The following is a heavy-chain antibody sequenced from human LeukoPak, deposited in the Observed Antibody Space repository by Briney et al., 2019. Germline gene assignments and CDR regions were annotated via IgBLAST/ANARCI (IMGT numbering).Heavy chain of an antibody. D-gene: IGHD3-10*01. CDR3: ARGRRLTMVRGVNDY. V-gene: IGHV4-34*01. Sequence: KPSETLSLTCAVYGGSFSGYYWSWIRQPPGKGLEWIGEINHSGSTNYNPSLKSRVTISVDTSKNQFSLKLSSVTAADTAVYYCARGRRLTMVRGVNDYWGQGTLVTVSS. CDR2: INHSGST. J-gene: IGHJ4*02. CDR1: GGSFSGYY.